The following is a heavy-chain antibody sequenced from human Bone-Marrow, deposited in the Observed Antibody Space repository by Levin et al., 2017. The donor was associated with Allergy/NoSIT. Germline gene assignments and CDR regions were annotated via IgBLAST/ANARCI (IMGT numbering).Heavy chain of an antibody. CDR2: IRQDGGEK. CDR1: GFTLNNYW. CDR3: ARDLGPATDY. D-gene: IGHD1-26*01. V-gene: IGHV3-7*01. J-gene: IGHJ4*02. Sequence: GESLKISCAASGFTLNNYWMSWFRQAPGKGLEWVANIRQDGGEKYYVDSVKGRFTISRDNAKNSLYLQMNSLRAEDTAVFYCARDLGPATDYWGQGTLVTVSS.